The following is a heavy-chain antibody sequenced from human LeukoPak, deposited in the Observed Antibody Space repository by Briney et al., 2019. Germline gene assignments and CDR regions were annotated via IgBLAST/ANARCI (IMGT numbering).Heavy chain of an antibody. CDR1: GFTVSSNY. CDR3: AGNIIAALDAFDI. J-gene: IGHJ3*02. D-gene: IGHD6-6*01. CDR2: IYSGGST. V-gene: IGHV3-53*01. Sequence: GGSLGLSCAASGFTVSSNYMSWVRQAPGKGLEWVSVIYSGGSTYYADSVKGRFTISRDNSKNTLYLQMNSLRAEDTAVYYCAGNIIAALDAFDIWGQGTMVTVSS.